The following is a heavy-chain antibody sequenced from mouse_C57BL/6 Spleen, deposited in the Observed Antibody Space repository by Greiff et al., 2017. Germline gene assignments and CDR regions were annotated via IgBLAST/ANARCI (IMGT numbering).Heavy chain of an antibody. J-gene: IGHJ4*01. CDR1: GYTFTDYE. V-gene: IGHV1-15*01. Sequence: VQLQQSGAELVRPGASVTLSCKASGYTFTDYEMHWVKQTPVHGLAWIGAIDPETGGTAYNQKFKGKAILTADKSSSTAYMELRSLTSEDSAVYYCTRGRLLYAMDYWGQGTSVTVSS. CDR3: TRGRLLYAMDY. D-gene: IGHD1-1*01. CDR2: IDPETGGT.